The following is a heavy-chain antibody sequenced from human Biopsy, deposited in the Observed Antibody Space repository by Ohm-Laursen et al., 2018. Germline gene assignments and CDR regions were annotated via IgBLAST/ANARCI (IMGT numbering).Heavy chain of an antibody. CDR3: AKTRGEARAAANF. CDR1: GFTFSSYG. J-gene: IGHJ4*02. CDR2: VGGSGDSS. D-gene: IGHD6-13*01. V-gene: IGHV3-23*01. Sequence: SLRLSCAAPGFTFSSYGMSWVRQAPGKGLDGVSGVGGSGDSSYYAESVKGRFSISRDSSNITLYLQINSVRVDGTAVYYCAKTRGEARAAANFWGQGTLVTVSS.